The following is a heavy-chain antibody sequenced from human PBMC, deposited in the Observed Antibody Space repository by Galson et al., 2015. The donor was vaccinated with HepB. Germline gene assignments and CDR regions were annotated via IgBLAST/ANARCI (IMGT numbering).Heavy chain of an antibody. CDR1: GFTFSSYA. Sequence: SLRLSCAASGFTFSSYAMSWVRQAPGKGLEWVSAISGSGGSTYYADSVKSRFTISRDNSKNTLYLQMNSLRAEDTAVYYCAKSGATDILTHGYFDYWGQGTLVTVSS. V-gene: IGHV3-23*01. J-gene: IGHJ4*02. CDR2: ISGSGGST. D-gene: IGHD3-9*01. CDR3: AKSGATDILTHGYFDY.